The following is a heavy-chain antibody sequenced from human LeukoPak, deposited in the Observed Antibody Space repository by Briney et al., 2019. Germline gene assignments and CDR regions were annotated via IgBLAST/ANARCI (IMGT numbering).Heavy chain of an antibody. CDR1: DGSFSGYY. CDR3: ARDLRFFGYSYGSQRDYYYGMDV. J-gene: IGHJ6*02. Sequence: SETLSLTCAVYDGSFSGYYWSWIRQPPGKGLEWIGEINHSGSTNYNPSLKSRVTISVDTSKNQFSLKLSSVTAADTAVYYCARDLRFFGYSYGSQRDYYYGMDVWGQGTTVTVSS. D-gene: IGHD5-18*01. V-gene: IGHV4-34*01. CDR2: INHSGST.